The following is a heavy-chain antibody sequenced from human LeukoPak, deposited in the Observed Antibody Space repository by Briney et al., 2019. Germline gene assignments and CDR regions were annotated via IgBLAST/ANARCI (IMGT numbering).Heavy chain of an antibody. Sequence: ASVKVSCKASGYTFTSYDINWVRQATGRGLEWMVWMNPNSGNTGYAQKFQGRVTMTRNSSISTAYMELSSLRSEDPAVYYCARETVGYGNYYGMDVWGQGTTVTVSS. CDR3: ARETVGYGNYYGMDV. D-gene: IGHD4-17*01. CDR1: GYTFTSYD. J-gene: IGHJ6*02. CDR2: MNPNSGNT. V-gene: IGHV1-8*01.